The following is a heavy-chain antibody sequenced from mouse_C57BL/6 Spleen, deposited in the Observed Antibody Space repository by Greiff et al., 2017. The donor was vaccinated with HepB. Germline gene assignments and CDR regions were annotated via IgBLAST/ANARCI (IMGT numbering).Heavy chain of an antibody. CDR3: AREGTYYSNLYAMDY. CDR2: IYPGSGNT. CDR1: GYTFTDYY. J-gene: IGHJ4*01. D-gene: IGHD2-5*01. V-gene: IGHV1-76*01. Sequence: QVQLQQSGAELVRPGASVKLSCKASGYTFTDYYINWVKQRPGQGLEWIARIYPGSGNTYYNEKFKGKATLTAEKSSSTAYMQLSSLTSEDSAVYFCAREGTYYSNLYAMDYWGQGTSVTVSS.